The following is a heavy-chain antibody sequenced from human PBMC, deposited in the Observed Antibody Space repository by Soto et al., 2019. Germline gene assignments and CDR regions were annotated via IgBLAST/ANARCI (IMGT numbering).Heavy chain of an antibody. CDR2: IYYSGFT. Sequence: SEILSLTCTVSGGSISSGGYYWNWIRQHPGKGLEWIGYIYYSGFTYYNPSLKSRVTISVDTSKNQFSLKLSSVTAADTAVYYCARSVTPWGQGTLVTVSS. V-gene: IGHV4-31*03. J-gene: IGHJ5*02. CDR3: ARSVTP. CDR1: GGSISSGGYY. D-gene: IGHD3-10*01.